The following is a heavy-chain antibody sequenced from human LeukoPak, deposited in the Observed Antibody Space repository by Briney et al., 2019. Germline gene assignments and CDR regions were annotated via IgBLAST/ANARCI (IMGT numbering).Heavy chain of an antibody. CDR2: IDNDGSDT. J-gene: IGHJ3*02. V-gene: IGHV3-74*01. Sequence: GGSLRLSCAASGFTFSSYWMHWVRQAPGKGLVWISRIDNDGSDTIYADSVKGRFTISRDNAKNTLYLQMNSLRAEDTAVYYCSRGGYHHGFDIWGQGTMVTVSS. CDR1: GFTFSSYW. D-gene: IGHD3-16*02. CDR3: SRGGYHHGFDI.